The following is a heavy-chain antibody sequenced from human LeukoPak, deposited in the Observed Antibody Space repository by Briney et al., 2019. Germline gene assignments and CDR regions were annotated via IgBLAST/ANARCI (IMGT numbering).Heavy chain of an antibody. CDR1: GYSISSGYY. D-gene: IGHD5-18*01. V-gene: IGHV4-61*02. Sequence: PSETLSLTCTVSGYSISSGYYWGWIRQPAGKGLEWIGRIYTSGSTNYNPSLKSRVTMSVDTSKNQFSLKLSSVTAADTAVYYCARTAMVTEYYYYYMDVWGKGTTVTVSS. J-gene: IGHJ6*03. CDR3: ARTAMVTEYYYYYMDV. CDR2: IYTSGST.